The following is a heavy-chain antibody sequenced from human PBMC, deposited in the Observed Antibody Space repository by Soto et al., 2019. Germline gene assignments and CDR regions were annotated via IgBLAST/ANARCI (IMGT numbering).Heavy chain of an antibody. CDR1: GFTTNNNW. V-gene: IGHV5-51*01. Sequence: PGESMKISCQGSGFTTNNNWIAWVSKMPGKGLEWMGIIYPSDPDTRYSPSFQGQVTISADKSISTAYLQWTSLKASDTATYYCAIGSPAAMISHFDYWGQGTLVTVSS. CDR2: IYPSDPDT. D-gene: IGHD2-2*01. CDR3: AIGSPAAMISHFDY. J-gene: IGHJ4*02.